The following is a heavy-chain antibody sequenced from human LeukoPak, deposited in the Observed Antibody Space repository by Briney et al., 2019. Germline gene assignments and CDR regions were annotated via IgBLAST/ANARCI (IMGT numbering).Heavy chain of an antibody. CDR2: IIPIFGTA. CDR1: GGTFISYA. V-gene: IGHV1-69*13. Sequence: SVKVSCKASGGTFISYAISWVRQAPGQGLEWMGGIIPIFGTANYAQKFQGRVTSTADESTSTAYMELSSLRSEDTAVYYCARLSIRRSYYYYGMDVWGQGTTVTVSS. J-gene: IGHJ6*02. CDR3: ARLSIRRSYYYYGMDV. D-gene: IGHD3-10*01.